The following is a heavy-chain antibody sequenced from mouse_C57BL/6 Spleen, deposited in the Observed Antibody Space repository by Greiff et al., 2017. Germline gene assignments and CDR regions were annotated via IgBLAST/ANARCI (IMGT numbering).Heavy chain of an antibody. Sequence: QVQLQQPGAELVMPGASVKLSCKASGYTFTSYWMHWVKQRPGQGLEWIGEIDPSDSYTNYNQKFKGKSTLTVDKSSSTAYMQLSSLTSEDSAVYYCARKFRPEYYYGSSYDAMDYWGQGTSVTVSS. CDR2: IDPSDSYT. D-gene: IGHD1-1*01. J-gene: IGHJ4*01. V-gene: IGHV1-69*01. CDR1: GYTFTSYW. CDR3: ARKFRPEYYYGSSYDAMDY.